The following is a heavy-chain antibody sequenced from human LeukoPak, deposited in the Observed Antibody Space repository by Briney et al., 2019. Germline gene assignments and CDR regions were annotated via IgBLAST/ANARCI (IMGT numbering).Heavy chain of an antibody. CDR3: ARGDYSGNWFDP. CDR1: GFTFSSYE. D-gene: IGHD4-17*01. CDR2: ISSSGSTI. Sequence: GGSLGLSCAASGFTFSSYEMNWVRQAPGKGLEWVSYISSSGSTIYYADSVKGRFTISRDNAKNSLYLQMNSLRAEDTAVYYCARGDYSGNWFDPWGQGTLVTVSS. J-gene: IGHJ5*02. V-gene: IGHV3-48*03.